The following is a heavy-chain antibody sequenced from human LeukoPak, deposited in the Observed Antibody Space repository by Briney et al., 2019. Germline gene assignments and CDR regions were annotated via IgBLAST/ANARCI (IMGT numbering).Heavy chain of an antibody. V-gene: IGHV3-33*01. J-gene: IGHJ4*02. CDR1: GFTFSSYG. D-gene: IGHD3-10*01. CDR2: IWYDGSNK. CDR3: ARQITMVRGVIFDY. Sequence: GWSLRLSCAASGFTFSSYGMHWVRQAPGKGLEWVAVIWYDGSNKYYADSVKGRFTISRDNSKNTLYLQMNSLRAEDTAVYYCARQITMVRGVIFDYWGQGTLVTVSS.